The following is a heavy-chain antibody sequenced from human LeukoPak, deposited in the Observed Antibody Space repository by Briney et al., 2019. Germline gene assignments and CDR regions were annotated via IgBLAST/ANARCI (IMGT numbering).Heavy chain of an antibody. Sequence: SETLSLTCAVYGGSFSGYYWSWIRQPPGKGLEWIGEINHSGSTNYNLSLKSRVTISVDTSKNQFSLKLSSVTAADTAVYYCARGLSPSDFDYWGQGTLVTVSS. J-gene: IGHJ4*02. D-gene: IGHD3-10*01. V-gene: IGHV4-34*01. CDR2: INHSGST. CDR1: GGSFSGYY. CDR3: ARGLSPSDFDY.